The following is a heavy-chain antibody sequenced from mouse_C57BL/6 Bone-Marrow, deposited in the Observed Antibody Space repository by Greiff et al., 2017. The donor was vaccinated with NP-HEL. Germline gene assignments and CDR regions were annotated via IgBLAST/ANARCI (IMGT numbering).Heavy chain of an antibody. CDR1: GYAFTNYL. CDR2: INPGSGGT. V-gene: IGHV1-54*01. Sequence: QVQLQQSGAELVRPGTSVKVSCKASGYAFTNYLIEWVKQRPGQGLEWIGVINPGSGGTNYNEKFKGKATLTADKSSSTAYMQLSSLTSEDSAVYFCAASATMVTAGGAYWGQGTTLTVSS. CDR3: AASATMVTAGGAY. J-gene: IGHJ2*01. D-gene: IGHD2-2*01.